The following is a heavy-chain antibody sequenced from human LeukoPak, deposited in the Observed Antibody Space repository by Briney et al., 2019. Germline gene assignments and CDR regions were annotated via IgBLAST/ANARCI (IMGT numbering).Heavy chain of an antibody. CDR2: IYTSGST. Sequence: SETLSLTCTVSGGSISSYYWSWIRQPAGKGLEWIGRIYTSGSTNYNPSLKSRVTISVDTSKNQFSLKLSSVTAADTAVYYCVRGIVVVAQLGYYFYYMDVWGKGTTVTIS. V-gene: IGHV4-4*07. D-gene: IGHD2-15*01. CDR3: VRGIVVVAQLGYYFYYMDV. CDR1: GGSISSYY. J-gene: IGHJ6*03.